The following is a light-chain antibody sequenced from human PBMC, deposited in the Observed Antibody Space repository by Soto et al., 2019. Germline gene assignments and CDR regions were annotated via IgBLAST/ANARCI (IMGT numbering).Light chain of an antibody. CDR1: QRVSSN. J-gene: IGKJ1*01. Sequence: EIVMTQSPATLSVSPGERATLSCRASQRVSSNLAWYQQKPGQAPRLLIYGASTRATGITARFSGSGSGTEFPLNISSLQSEDFAVYSCQQYNNWPPVTFGQGNKVEIK. CDR2: GAS. CDR3: QQYNNWPPVT. V-gene: IGKV3-15*01.